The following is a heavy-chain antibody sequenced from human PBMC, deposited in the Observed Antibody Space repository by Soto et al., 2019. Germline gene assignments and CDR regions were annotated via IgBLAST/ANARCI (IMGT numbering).Heavy chain of an antibody. CDR1: GYTFTIYE. Sequence: QAQLVQSGAEVKKPGASVKVSCKASGYTFTIYEIYWGRQAPGQKLEWMGWINVGNGNTKYSQKFQGRVTITRDTSASTAYIELSGLTFEETAVYYCARNYHGLGVWGKGTTVTVSS. V-gene: IGHV1-3*01. CDR3: ARNYHGLGV. J-gene: IGHJ6*04. D-gene: IGHD3-10*01. CDR2: INVGNGNT.